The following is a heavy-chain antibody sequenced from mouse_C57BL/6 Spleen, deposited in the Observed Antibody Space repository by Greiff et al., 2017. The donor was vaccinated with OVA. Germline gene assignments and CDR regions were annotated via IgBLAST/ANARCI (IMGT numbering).Heavy chain of an antibody. CDR3: ARNSCYGSSYSWFAY. J-gene: IGHJ3*01. Sequence: QVQLQQSDAELVKPGASVKISCKVSGYTFTDHTIHWMKQRPEQGLEWIGYIYPRDGSTKYNEKFKGKATLTADKSSSTAYMRLNSLTSEDSAVYFCARNSCYGSSYSWFAYWGQGTLVTVSA. D-gene: IGHD1-1*01. CDR1: GYTFTDHT. V-gene: IGHV1-78*01. CDR2: IYPRDGST.